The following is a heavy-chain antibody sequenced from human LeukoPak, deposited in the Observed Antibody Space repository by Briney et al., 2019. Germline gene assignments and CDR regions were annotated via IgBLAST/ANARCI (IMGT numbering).Heavy chain of an antibody. CDR1: GFTFSNSA. CDR2: LSGSGITT. Sequence: GGSLRLSCAASGFTFSNSAISWVRQAPGKGLEWVSTLSGSGITTYYADSVKGRFTISRDNSKNTLYLQMNSLRAEDTAEYYCAKGIYSSGWSYFDYWGHGTLVTVSS. D-gene: IGHD6-19*01. CDR3: AKGIYSSGWSYFDY. V-gene: IGHV3-23*01. J-gene: IGHJ4*01.